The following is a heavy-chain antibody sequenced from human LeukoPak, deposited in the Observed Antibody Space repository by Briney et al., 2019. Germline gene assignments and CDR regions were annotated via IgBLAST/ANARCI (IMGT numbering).Heavy chain of an antibody. J-gene: IGHJ4*02. CDR2: ISGSGGST. V-gene: IGHV3-23*01. Sequence: GGSLRLSCAASGFTFSSYAMSWVHQAPGKGLEWVSAISGSGGSTYYADSVKGRFTISRDNSKNTLYLQMNSLRAEDTAVYYCAKEELLLSDSSGYGYWGQGTLVTLSS. D-gene: IGHD3-22*01. CDR3: AKEELLLSDSSGYGY. CDR1: GFTFSSYA.